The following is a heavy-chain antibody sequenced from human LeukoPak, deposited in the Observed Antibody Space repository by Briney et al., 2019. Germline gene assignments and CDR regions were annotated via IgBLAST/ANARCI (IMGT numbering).Heavy chain of an antibody. J-gene: IGHJ4*02. CDR2: IYTSGST. CDR1: GGSISSGSYY. D-gene: IGHD3-22*01. Sequence: SETLSLTCTVSGGSISSGSYYWSWIRQPAGKGLEWIGRIYTSGSTNYNPSLKSRVTISVDTSKNQFSLKLSSVTAADTAVYYCARQSKSSGYSLDYWGQGTLVTVSS. V-gene: IGHV4-61*02. CDR3: ARQSKSSGYSLDY.